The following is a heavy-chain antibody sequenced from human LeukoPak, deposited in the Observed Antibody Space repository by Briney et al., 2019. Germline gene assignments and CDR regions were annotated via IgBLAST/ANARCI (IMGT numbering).Heavy chain of an antibody. Sequence: PGGSLRLSCAASGFTFSSYSMNWVRQAPGKGLEWVSSISSSSSYIYYADSVKGRFTISRDNAKNSLYLQMNSLRAEDTAVYYCARGDTIFGVVIYYYYGMDVWGQGTTVTVSS. V-gene: IGHV3-21*01. J-gene: IGHJ6*02. CDR3: ARGDTIFGVVIYYYYGMDV. CDR2: ISSSSSYI. CDR1: GFTFSSYS. D-gene: IGHD3-3*01.